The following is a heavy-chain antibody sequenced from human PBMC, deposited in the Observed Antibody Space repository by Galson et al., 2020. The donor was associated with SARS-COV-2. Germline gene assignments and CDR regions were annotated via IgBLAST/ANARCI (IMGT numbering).Heavy chain of an antibody. CDR2: ISYDGSNK. Sequence: GESLKISCAASGFTFSSYAMHWVRQAPGKGLEWVAVISYDGSNKYYADSVKGRFTISRDNSKNTLYLQMNSLRAEDTAVYYCARARDGYRNIDYWGQGTLVTVSS. J-gene: IGHJ4*02. CDR1: GFTFSSYA. D-gene: IGHD4-4*01. CDR3: ARARDGYRNIDY. V-gene: IGHV3-30-3*01.